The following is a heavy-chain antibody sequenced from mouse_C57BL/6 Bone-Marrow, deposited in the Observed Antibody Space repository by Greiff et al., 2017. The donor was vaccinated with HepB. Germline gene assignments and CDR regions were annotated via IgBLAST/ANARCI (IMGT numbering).Heavy chain of an antibody. CDR1: GFNIKDDY. Sequence: DVQLVESGAELVRPGASVKLSCTASGFNIKDDYMHWVKQRPEQGLEWIGWIDPENGDTEYASKFQGKATKTADTSSNTAYLQLSSLTSEDNAVYYCTGDIVTAYWGQGTTLTVSS. V-gene: IGHV14-4*01. CDR3: TGDIVTAY. J-gene: IGHJ2*01. D-gene: IGHD2-5*01. CDR2: IDPENGDT.